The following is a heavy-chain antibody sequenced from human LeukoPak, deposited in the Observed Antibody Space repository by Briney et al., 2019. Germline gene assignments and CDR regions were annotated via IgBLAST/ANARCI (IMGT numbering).Heavy chain of an antibody. CDR3: ARDRREYYDFWSGYLGANWFDP. CDR1: GGSISSGSYY. CDR2: IYTSGST. Sequence: SETLSLTCTVSGGSISSGSYYWSWIRQPAGKGLEWIGHIYTSGSTNYNPSLKSRVTISVDTSKNQFSLKLSSVTAADTAVYYCARDRREYYDFWSGYLGANWFDPWGQGTLVTVSS. J-gene: IGHJ5*02. D-gene: IGHD3-3*01. V-gene: IGHV4-61*09.